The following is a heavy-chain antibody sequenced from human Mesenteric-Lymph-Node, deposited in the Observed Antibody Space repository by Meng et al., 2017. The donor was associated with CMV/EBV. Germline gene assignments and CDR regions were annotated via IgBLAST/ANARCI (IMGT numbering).Heavy chain of an antibody. CDR3: ARQLRLFLEVDY. J-gene: IGHJ4*02. V-gene: IGHV5-51*01. D-gene: IGHD3-3*01. CDR1: GNSFTTYW. CDR2: IYPHDSTT. Sequence: GESLKISCKVSGNSFTTYWIGWVRQMPGKGLEWMGIIYPHDSTTLYTPSFQGHVTISADKSISTAYLQWSSLKASDTAMYYCARQLRLFLEVDYWGQGTLVTVSS.